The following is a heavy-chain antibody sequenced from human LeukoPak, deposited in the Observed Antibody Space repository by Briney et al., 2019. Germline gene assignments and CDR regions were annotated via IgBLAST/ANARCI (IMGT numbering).Heavy chain of an antibody. D-gene: IGHD2-21*02. J-gene: IGHJ6*02. CDR2: INPSGGDT. CDR1: GYTFTTYY. Sequence: VASVKVSCKASGYTFTTYYMHWVRQAPGQGLEWMGIINPSGGDTSYAQKYQGRVTVTRDTSTSAVYMELSSLRSEDTAVYFCAALYCGGDCSQVMQEGDYGMDVWGQGTTVTVSS. CDR3: AALYCGGDCSQVMQEGDYGMDV. V-gene: IGHV1-46*01.